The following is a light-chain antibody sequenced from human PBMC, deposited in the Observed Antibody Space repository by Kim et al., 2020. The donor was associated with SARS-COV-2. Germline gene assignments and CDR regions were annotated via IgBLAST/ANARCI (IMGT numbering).Light chain of an antibody. J-gene: IGLJ1*01. CDR2: RDN. CDR1: SLERKN. V-gene: IGLV3-9*01. CDR3: QVWDSDTYL. Sequence: VAPGQKASITCGGNSLERKNVPWYQQKPGQAPVLVIFRDNNRPSGIPERFYASTSGNTATLTISGAQAGDEADYYCQVWDSDTYLFGTGTKVTVL.